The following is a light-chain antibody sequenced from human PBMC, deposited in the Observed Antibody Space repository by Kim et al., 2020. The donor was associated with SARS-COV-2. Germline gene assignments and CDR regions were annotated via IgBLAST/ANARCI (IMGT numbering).Light chain of an antibody. J-gene: IGKJ1*01. CDR2: GAY. Sequence: SVSPGERSTDSCRASQSVSSNLAWYQQKPGQAPRLLIYGAYTRATGIPARFSGGGSGTEFTLTISSLQSEDSAVYYCQQYSDWPSFGQGTKVDIK. V-gene: IGKV3-15*01. CDR3: QQYSDWPS. CDR1: QSVSSN.